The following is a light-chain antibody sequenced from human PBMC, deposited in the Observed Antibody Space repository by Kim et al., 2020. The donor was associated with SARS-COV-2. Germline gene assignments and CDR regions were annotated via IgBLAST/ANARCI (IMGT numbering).Light chain of an antibody. J-gene: IGLJ2*01. CDR1: SSDVGGYKY. V-gene: IGLV2-14*03. CDR3: NSYTSSFTLV. CDR2: DVS. Sequence: QSALTQPASVSGSPGQSITISCTGTSSDVGGYKYVSWYQQHPGKAPKLMIYDVSNRPSGVSNRFSGSKSGNTASLTISGLQAEDEADYYCNSYTSSFTLVFGGGTQLTVL.